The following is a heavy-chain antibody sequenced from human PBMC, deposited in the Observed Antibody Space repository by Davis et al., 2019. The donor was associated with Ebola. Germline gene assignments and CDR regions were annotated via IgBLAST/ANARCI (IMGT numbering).Heavy chain of an antibody. Sequence: GESLKISCAASGFTFSSYGMHWVRQAPGQGLEWMGIINPSGGSTSYAQKFQGRVTMTRDTSTSTVYMELSSLRSEDTAVYYCARALRYRPWGESYYYYGMDVWGQGTTVTVSS. V-gene: IGHV1-46*01. J-gene: IGHJ6*02. D-gene: IGHD3-9*01. CDR2: INPSGGST. CDR3: ARALRYRPWGESYYYYGMDV. CDR1: GFTFSSYG.